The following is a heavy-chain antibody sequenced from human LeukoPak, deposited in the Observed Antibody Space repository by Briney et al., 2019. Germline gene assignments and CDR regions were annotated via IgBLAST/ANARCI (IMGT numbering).Heavy chain of an antibody. V-gene: IGHV3-13*04. D-gene: IGHD1-26*01. CDR2: IGTAGDT. J-gene: IGHJ4*02. Sequence: GGSLRLSCAASGFTFRSYDMHWVRQPTGKGLEWVSAIGTAGDTYYPGSVKGRFTISRENAKNSLFLQMNSLRPEDTAVYYCVRGGTIVGAYRGFDYWGQGTLVTVSS. CDR1: GFTFRSYD. CDR3: VRGGTIVGAYRGFDY.